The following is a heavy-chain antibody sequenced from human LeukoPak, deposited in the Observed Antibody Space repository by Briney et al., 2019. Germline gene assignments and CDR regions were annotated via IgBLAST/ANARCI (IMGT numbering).Heavy chain of an antibody. V-gene: IGHV4-34*01. Sequence: PSETLSLTCAVYGVSFSGYYWSWIRQPPGKGLEWIGEINHSGNTNYNPSLKSRVTISVDTSKNQFSLKLSSVTAADTAVYYCARVFYDSNDYWGQGTLVTVSS. J-gene: IGHJ4*02. CDR2: INHSGNT. CDR3: ARVFYDSNDY. CDR1: GVSFSGYY. D-gene: IGHD3-22*01.